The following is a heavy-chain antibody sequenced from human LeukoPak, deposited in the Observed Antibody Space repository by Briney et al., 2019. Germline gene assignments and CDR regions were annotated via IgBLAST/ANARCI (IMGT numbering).Heavy chain of an antibody. J-gene: IGHJ1*01. CDR2: ISWNSGSI. CDR1: GFTFDVYA. D-gene: IGHD6-19*01. CDR3: VSGAGSPEYFQH. Sequence: GGSLRLSCAASGFTFDVYAMHWVRQAPGKGLEWVSGISWNSGSIGYADSVKGRFTISRDNAKNSLYLQMNSLRAEDTAVYYCVSGAGSPEYFQHWGQGTLVTVSS. V-gene: IGHV3-9*01.